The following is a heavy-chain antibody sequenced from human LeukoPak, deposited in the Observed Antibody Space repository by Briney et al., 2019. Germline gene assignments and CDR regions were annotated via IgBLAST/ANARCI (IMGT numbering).Heavy chain of an antibody. CDR3: ARADYGDYYGDY. J-gene: IGHJ4*02. V-gene: IGHV3-53*01. D-gene: IGHD4-17*01. Sequence: PGGSLRLSCAASGFTVSSNYMSWVRQAPGKGLEWVSVIYSGGSTYYADSVKGRFTISRDNSKNTLYLQMNSLRAEDTAVYYCARADYGDYYGDYWGQGTLVTVSS. CDR1: GFTVSSNY. CDR2: IYSGGST.